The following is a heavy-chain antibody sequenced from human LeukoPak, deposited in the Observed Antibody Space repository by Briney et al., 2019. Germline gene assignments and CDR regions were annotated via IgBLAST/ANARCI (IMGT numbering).Heavy chain of an antibody. V-gene: IGHV4-61*02. Sequence: SETLSLTCTVSGGSISSGSYYWSWISQPAGKGLEWIGRIYTSGSTNYNPSLKSRVTISVDTSKNQSSLKLSSVTAADTAVYYCASGYGDAFDIWGQGTMVTVSS. CDR2: IYTSGST. D-gene: IGHD3-22*01. CDR1: GGSISSGSYY. J-gene: IGHJ3*02. CDR3: ASGYGDAFDI.